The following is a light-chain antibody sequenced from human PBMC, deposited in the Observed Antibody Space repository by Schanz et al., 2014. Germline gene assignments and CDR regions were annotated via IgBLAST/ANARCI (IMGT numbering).Light chain of an antibody. J-gene: IGLJ2*01. V-gene: IGLV2-8*01. CDR2: GVT. Sequence: QSALTQPPSASGSPGQSVTISCTGTSSDVGAFDFVSWYQQHPGKAPKLILFGVTNRPSGVPHRFSGSKSGNTASLTVSGLQAEDEADYYCSSYAGSNNVLFGGGTKLTVL. CDR1: SSDVGAFDF. CDR3: SSYAGSNNVL.